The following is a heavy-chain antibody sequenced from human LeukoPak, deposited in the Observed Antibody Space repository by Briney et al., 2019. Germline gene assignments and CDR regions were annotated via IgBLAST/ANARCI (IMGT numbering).Heavy chain of an antibody. CDR1: GFTFSSYS. V-gene: IGHV3-21*01. J-gene: IGHJ4*02. D-gene: IGHD5-12*01. CDR2: ISSSSSYL. CDR3: AREDQWLRFFDY. Sequence: GGSLRLSCAASGFTFSSYSMNWVRQAPGKGLEWASSISSSSSYLYYADSVKGRFTISRDNAKNSLYLQMNSLRAEDTAVYYCAREDQWLRFFDYWGQGTLVTVSS.